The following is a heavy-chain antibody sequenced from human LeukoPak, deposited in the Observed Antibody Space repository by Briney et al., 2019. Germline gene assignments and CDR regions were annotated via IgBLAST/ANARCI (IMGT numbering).Heavy chain of an antibody. V-gene: IGHV1-2*02. CDR2: INPNSGGT. CDR3: ARQRGGLVSYYYYYMDV. J-gene: IGHJ6*03. D-gene: IGHD6-19*01. CDR1: GYTFTGYY. Sequence: ASVKVSCKASGYTFTGYYMHWVRQAPGQGLEWMGWINPNSGGTNYAQKFQGRVTMTRDTSISTAYMELSRLRSDDTAVYYCARQRGGLVSYYYYYMDVWGKGTTVTISS.